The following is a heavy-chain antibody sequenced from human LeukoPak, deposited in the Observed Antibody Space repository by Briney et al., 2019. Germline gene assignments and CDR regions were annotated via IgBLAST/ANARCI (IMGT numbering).Heavy chain of an antibody. Sequence: SQTLSLTCAISGDSVSSNSAAWNWIRQSPSRGLEWLGRTYYRSKWYNDYAVSVKSRITINPDTSKNQFSLQLNSVTPEDTAVYYCARVRRIAVGSYYYYYTDVWGKGTTVTISS. CDR2: TYYRSKWYN. D-gene: IGHD6-19*01. V-gene: IGHV6-1*01. CDR1: GDSVSSNSAA. J-gene: IGHJ6*03. CDR3: ARVRRIAVGSYYYYYTDV.